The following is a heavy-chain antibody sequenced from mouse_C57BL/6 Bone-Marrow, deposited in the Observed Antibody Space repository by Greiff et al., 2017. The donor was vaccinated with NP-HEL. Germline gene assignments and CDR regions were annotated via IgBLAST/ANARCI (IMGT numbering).Heavy chain of an antibody. Sequence: VQLVESGPGLVAPSQSLSITCTVSGFSLTSYGVSWVRQPPGKGLEWLGVIWGDGSTNYHSALISRLSISKDNSKSQVFLKLTSLQTDDTATYYCAKPLYYYGSSPLAYWGQGTLVTVSA. V-gene: IGHV2-3*01. CDR3: AKPLYYYGSSPLAY. CDR2: IWGDGST. D-gene: IGHD1-1*01. CDR1: GFSLTSYG. J-gene: IGHJ3*01.